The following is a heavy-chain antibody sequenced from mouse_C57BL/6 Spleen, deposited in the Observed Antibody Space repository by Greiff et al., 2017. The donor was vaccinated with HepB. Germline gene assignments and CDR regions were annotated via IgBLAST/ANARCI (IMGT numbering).Heavy chain of an antibody. Sequence: EVQLQESGPGLVKPSQSLSLTCSVTGYSITSGYYWNWIRQFPGNKLEWMGYISYDGSNNYNPSLKNRISITRDTSKNQFFLKLNSVTTEETAKYYCARERAYYYGSSGGYAMDYWGQGTSVTVSS. CDR2: ISYDGSN. D-gene: IGHD1-1*01. V-gene: IGHV3-6*01. J-gene: IGHJ4*01. CDR1: GYSITSGYY. CDR3: ARERAYYYGSSGGYAMDY.